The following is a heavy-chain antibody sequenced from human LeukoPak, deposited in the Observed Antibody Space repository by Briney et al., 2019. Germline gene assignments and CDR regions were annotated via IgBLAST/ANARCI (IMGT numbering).Heavy chain of an antibody. D-gene: IGHD3-10*01. Sequence: GGSLRLSCTVSGFTVSSNSMSWVRQAPGKGLEWVSVIYSGGSTYYADSVKGRFTISRDNSKNTLYLRMNSLRAEDTAVYYCARGAYGSGSYGDNWFDPWGQGTLVTVSS. CDR2: IYSGGST. V-gene: IGHV3-66*01. CDR1: GFTVSSNS. CDR3: ARGAYGSGSYGDNWFDP. J-gene: IGHJ5*02.